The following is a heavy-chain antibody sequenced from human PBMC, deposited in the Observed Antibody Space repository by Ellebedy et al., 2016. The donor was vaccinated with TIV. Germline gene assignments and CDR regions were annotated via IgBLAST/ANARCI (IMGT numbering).Heavy chain of an antibody. Sequence: ETLSLTXVASGFSLSNSFMSWIRQAPGKGLEWVSTLTADGRSTYFADSVKGRFTISRDNSKNTVYLQMNSLRSEDTAVYYCRPGHYSDAWGQGTLVTVSS. J-gene: IGHJ4*02. V-gene: IGHV3-23*01. CDR1: GFSLSNSF. CDR2: LTADGRST. CDR3: RPGHYSDA.